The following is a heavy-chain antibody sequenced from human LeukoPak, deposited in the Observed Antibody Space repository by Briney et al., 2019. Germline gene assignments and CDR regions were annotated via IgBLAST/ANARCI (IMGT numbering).Heavy chain of an antibody. CDR2: ISSGGST. CDR1: GLTVGSNY. Sequence: GGSVRLSCAASGLTVGSNYMSWVRQAPGKGLEWVSVISSGGSTYYADSVKGRFTLSRDNSKNTMHLQMNSLRAEDTAVYYCASRVRPGYYYGMDVWGQGTTVTVSS. J-gene: IGHJ6*02. CDR3: ASRVRPGYYYGMDV. D-gene: IGHD6-6*01. V-gene: IGHV3-66*01.